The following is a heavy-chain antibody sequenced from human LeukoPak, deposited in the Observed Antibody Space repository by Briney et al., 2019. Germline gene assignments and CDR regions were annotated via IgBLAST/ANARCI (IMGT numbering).Heavy chain of an antibody. CDR2: IYHSGST. CDR1: GGSISSSNW. Sequence: KPSGTLSLTCAVSGGSISSSNWWRWVRQPPGKGLEWIGEIYHSGSTNYNPSLKSRVTISVDKSKNQFSLKLSSVTAADTAVYYCARDVGFGSGSFAFDIWGQGTMVTVSS. J-gene: IGHJ3*02. CDR3: ARDVGFGSGSFAFDI. V-gene: IGHV4-4*02. D-gene: IGHD3-10*01.